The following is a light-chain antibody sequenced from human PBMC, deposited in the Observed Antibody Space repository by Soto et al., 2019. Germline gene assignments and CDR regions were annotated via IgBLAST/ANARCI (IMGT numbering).Light chain of an antibody. CDR2: GAS. J-gene: IGKJ2*01. V-gene: IGKV3-20*01. Sequence: EIGVTQSPDTLSLSPGERATLSCRASQSVSGNLLAWYQQKPGQAPRLLIYGASNRATGIPDRFSGSGSGTDFTLTINRLEPEDFAVYYCQQYGRSPNTFGQGTRLEIK. CDR1: QSVSGNL. CDR3: QQYGRSPNT.